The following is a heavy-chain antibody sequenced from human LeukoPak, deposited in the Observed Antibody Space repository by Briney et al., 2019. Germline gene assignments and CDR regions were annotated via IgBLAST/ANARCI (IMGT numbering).Heavy chain of an antibody. CDR1: GFTFSSYG. J-gene: IGHJ4*02. CDR3: AKDTLTVRGVRTLDY. V-gene: IGHV3-30*02. D-gene: IGHD3-10*01. Sequence: QTGGSLRLSCAASGFTFSSYGMHWVRQAPGKGLEWVAFIRYDGSNKYYADSVKGRFTISRDNSKKTMYLEMNSLRVEDTAVYYCAKDTLTVRGVRTLDYWGQGTLVTVSS. CDR2: IRYDGSNK.